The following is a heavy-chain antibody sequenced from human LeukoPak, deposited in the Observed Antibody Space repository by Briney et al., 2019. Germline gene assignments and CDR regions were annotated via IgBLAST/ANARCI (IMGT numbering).Heavy chain of an antibody. CDR2: ISTYNGDT. CDR1: GYPFTTYG. J-gene: IGHJ5*02. D-gene: IGHD3-9*01. V-gene: IGHV1-18*01. Sequence: GASVKVSCKASGYPFTTYGINWVRQAPGQGLEWMGWISTYNGDTNYAQKFQGTVTLTTDTSTTTAYIELRSLTSNDTAAYYCSREWWGYDVLTGDNWFDPWGQGTLVTVSS. CDR3: SREWWGYDVLTGDNWFDP.